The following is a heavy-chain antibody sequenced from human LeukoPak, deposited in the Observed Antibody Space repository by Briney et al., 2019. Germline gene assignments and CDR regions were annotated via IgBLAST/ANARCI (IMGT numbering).Heavy chain of an antibody. J-gene: IGHJ4*02. CDR1: GSSFTSYW. CDR3: ARPQDGYNRAIDY. CDR2: IYPGDSDT. D-gene: IGHD5-24*01. Sequence: GESLKISCKGSGSSFTSYWIGWVRQIPGKGLEWMGIIYPGDSDTRYSPSFQGQVTISADKSISTAYLQWSSLKASDTAMYYCARPQDGYNRAIDYWGQGTLVTVSS. V-gene: IGHV5-51*01.